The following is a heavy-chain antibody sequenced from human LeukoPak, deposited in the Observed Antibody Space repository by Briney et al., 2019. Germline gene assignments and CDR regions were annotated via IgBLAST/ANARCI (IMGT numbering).Heavy chain of an antibody. V-gene: IGHV3-7*01. D-gene: IGHD2-15*01. CDR3: ARPELPGWSVLSDF. CDR1: GFTFSSYW. Sequence: GGSLRLSCAASGFTFSSYWMSWVRQAPGKGLEWVANIKQDGSEKYYVASVKGRFTISRDNAKNSLYLQMNSLRAEDTAVYYCARPELPGWSVLSDFWGQGTLVTVSS. J-gene: IGHJ4*02. CDR2: IKQDGSEK.